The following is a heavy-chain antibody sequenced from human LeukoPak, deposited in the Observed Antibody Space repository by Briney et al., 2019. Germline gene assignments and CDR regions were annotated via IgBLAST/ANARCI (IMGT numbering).Heavy chain of an antibody. D-gene: IGHD5-24*01. J-gene: IGHJ4*02. CDR3: AKGVEMATVPLFFDY. CDR2: INSDGSST. CDR1: GFTFSSYW. V-gene: IGHV3-74*01. Sequence: GGSLRLSCAASGFTFSSYWMHWVRQAPGKGLVWVSRINSDGSSTSYADSVKGRFTISRDNAKNTLYLQMNSLRAEDTAVYYCAKGVEMATVPLFFDYWGQGTLVTVSS.